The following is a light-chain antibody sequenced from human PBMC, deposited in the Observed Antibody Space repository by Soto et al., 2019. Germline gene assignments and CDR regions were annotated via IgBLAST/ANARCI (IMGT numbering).Light chain of an antibody. J-gene: IGKJ3*01. V-gene: IGKV3-20*01. CDR2: GAS. CDR3: QHDDTSPFT. CDR1: QSVSSSY. Sequence: EIVLTQSPGTLSLSPGERATLSCRASQSVSSSYLAWYQQKPGQAPRLLIYGASSRATGIPDRFSGSGSGTDFTLTISRLEPEDFAVYYCQHDDTSPFTFGPGTKVDIK.